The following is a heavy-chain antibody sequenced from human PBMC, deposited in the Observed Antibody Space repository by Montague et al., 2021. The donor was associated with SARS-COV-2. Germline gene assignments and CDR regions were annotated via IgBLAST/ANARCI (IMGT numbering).Heavy chain of an antibody. D-gene: IGHD6-19*01. Sequence: TLSLTCTVSGGSISSGSYYWGWIRQPPGKGLEWIGRISISGSTNYNPSLKSRVTISVDTSKNQFSLKLSSVTAADTAVYYCARDMAEAGLFDYWGQGNLVTVSS. J-gene: IGHJ4*02. CDR1: GGSISSGSYY. CDR3: ARDMAEAGLFDY. V-gene: IGHV4-61*02. CDR2: ISISGST.